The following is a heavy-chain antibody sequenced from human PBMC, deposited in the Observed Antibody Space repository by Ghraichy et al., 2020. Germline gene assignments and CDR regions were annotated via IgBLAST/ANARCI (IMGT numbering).Heavy chain of an antibody. CDR1: GFTFSSYS. CDR2: ISSSSSTI. V-gene: IGHV3-48*02. Sequence: GGSLRLSCAASGFTFSSYSMNWVRQAPGKGLEWVSYISSSSSTIYYADSVKGRFTISRDNAKNSLYLQMNSLRDEDTAVYYCASRTAMDYYYGMDVWGQGTTVTVSS. D-gene: IGHD5-18*01. J-gene: IGHJ6*02. CDR3: ASRTAMDYYYGMDV.